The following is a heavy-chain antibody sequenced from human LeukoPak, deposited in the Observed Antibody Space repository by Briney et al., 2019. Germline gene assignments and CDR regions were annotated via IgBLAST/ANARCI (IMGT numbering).Heavy chain of an antibody. J-gene: IGHJ4*02. CDR3: AKDHLAGYSYGGYYFDY. V-gene: IGHV3-30*18. Sequence: GRSLRLSCAASGFTFSSYGMHWVRQAPGKGLEWVAVISYDGSNKYYADSVKGRFTIPRDNSKSTLDLQMNSLRAEDTAVYYCAKDHLAGYSYGGYYFDYWGQGTLVTVSS. CDR1: GFTFSSYG. CDR2: ISYDGSNK. D-gene: IGHD5-18*01.